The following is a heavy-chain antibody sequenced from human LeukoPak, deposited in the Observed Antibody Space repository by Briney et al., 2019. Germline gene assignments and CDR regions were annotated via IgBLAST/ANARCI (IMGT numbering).Heavy chain of an antibody. D-gene: IGHD2-2*01. CDR3: ARGGYQLPLYGEYFQH. Sequence: SSETLSLTCTVSGGSISSGGYYWSWIRQPPGKGLEWIGYIYHSGSTYYNPSLKSRVTISVDRSKNQFSLKLSSVTAADTAVYYCARGGYQLPLYGEYFQHWGQGTLVTVSS. J-gene: IGHJ1*01. CDR1: GGSISSGGYY. V-gene: IGHV4-30-2*01. CDR2: IYHSGST.